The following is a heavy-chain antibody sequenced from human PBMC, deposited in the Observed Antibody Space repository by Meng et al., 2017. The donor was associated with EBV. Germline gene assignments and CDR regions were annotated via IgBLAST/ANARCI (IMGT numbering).Heavy chain of an antibody. J-gene: IGHJ4*02. Sequence: QVDLQESGPGLGKPSEPLSLTCTVPGASVSGGTFHSSWIRQPPGKELQWIGYIYDGGTTIYNPSLKSRVTIFLDTSRNQFSLGLRSVTTADTAVYYCAKSSSSTPGVVDSWGQGTLVTVSS. D-gene: IGHD2-2*01. CDR3: AKSSSSTPGVVDS. V-gene: IGHV4-61*01. CDR1: GASVSGGTFH. CDR2: IYDGGTT.